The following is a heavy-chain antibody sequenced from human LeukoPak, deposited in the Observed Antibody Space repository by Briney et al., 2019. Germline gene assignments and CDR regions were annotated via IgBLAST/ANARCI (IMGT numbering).Heavy chain of an antibody. CDR2: FDPEDGET. V-gene: IGHV1-24*01. CDR1: GYILTELS. Sequence: SVKVSCQVSGYILTELSMHWVRQAPGKGLEWMGGFDPEDGETIYAQKFQGRVTMTEDKSTDTAYMGLSSLRSADTAVYDCAGIVAGTDGFDPWGQGTLVTVSS. J-gene: IGHJ5*02. D-gene: IGHD5-12*01. CDR3: AGIVAGTDGFDP.